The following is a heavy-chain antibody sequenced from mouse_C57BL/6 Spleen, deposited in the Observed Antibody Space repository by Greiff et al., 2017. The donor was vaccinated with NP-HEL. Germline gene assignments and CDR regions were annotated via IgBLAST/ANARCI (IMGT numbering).Heavy chain of an antibody. CDR1: GFTFSDYG. V-gene: IGHV5-15*01. CDR2: ISNLAYSI. Sequence: VQLKESGGGLVQPGGSLKLSCAASGFTFSDYGMAWVRQAPRKGPEWVAFISNLAYSIYYADTVTGRFTISRENAKNTLYLEMSSLRSEDTAMYYCARHAEGFDYWGQGTTLTVSS. CDR3: ARHAEGFDY. J-gene: IGHJ2*01.